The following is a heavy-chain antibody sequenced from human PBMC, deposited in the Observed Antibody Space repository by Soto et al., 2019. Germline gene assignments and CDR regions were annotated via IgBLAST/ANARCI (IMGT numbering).Heavy chain of an antibody. J-gene: IGHJ5*02. CDR3: ARSLRWFDP. Sequence: SETLSLTCTVSGGSISSYYWSWIRQPPGKGLEWIGEINHSGSTNYNPSLKSRVTISVDTSKNQFSLKLSSVTAADTAVYYCARSLRWFDPWGQGTLVTVSS. CDR1: GGSISSYY. V-gene: IGHV4-34*01. D-gene: IGHD3-9*01. CDR2: INHSGST.